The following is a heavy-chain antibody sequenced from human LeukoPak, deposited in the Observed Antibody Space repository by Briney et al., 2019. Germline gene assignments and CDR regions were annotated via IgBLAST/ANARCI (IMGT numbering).Heavy chain of an antibody. CDR3: ARDLGQYYDTSDNWFDP. CDR1: GFTFSSYG. J-gene: IGHJ5*02. V-gene: IGHV3-7*01. D-gene: IGHD3-22*01. CDR2: IKQDGREK. Sequence: GGSLRLSCAASGFTFSSYGMHWVRQAPGKGLEWVANIKQDGREKYYVDSVKGRFTISRDDAKNTLNLQMNSLRAEDTAVYYCARDLGQYYDTSDNWFDPGAREPWSPSPQ.